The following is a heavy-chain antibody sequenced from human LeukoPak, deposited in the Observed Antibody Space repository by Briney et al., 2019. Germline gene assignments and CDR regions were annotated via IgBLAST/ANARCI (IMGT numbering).Heavy chain of an antibody. D-gene: IGHD3-9*01. CDR3: ARGPVLRYFDWLSYYYYYMDV. CDR1: GYTFTSYD. J-gene: IGHJ6*03. CDR2: MNPNSGGT. Sequence: ASVKVSCKASGYTFTSYDINWVRQATGQGLEWMGWMNPNSGGTNYAQKFQGRVTMTRDTSISTAYMELSRLRSDDTAVYYCARGPVLRYFDWLSYYYYYMDVWGKGTTVTVSS. V-gene: IGHV1-2*02.